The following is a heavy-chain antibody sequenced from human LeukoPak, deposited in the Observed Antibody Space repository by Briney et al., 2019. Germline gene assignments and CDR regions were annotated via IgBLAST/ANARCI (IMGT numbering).Heavy chain of an antibody. Sequence: KPSETLSLTCTVSGGSISSYYWSWVRQPPGKGLEWIGYIYYSGSTNYNPSLKGRVTISVDTSKNQFSLKLSSVTAADTAVYYCALSGDFWSGYRFDPWGQGTLVTVSS. J-gene: IGHJ5*02. CDR2: IYYSGST. D-gene: IGHD3-3*01. V-gene: IGHV4-59*01. CDR1: GGSISSYY. CDR3: ALSGDFWSGYRFDP.